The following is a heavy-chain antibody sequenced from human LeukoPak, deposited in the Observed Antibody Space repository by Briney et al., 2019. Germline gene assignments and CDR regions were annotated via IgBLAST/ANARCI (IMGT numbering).Heavy chain of an antibody. CDR2: IRYDGSNK. J-gene: IGHJ6*03. CDR3: AKDIVVASYYYYYMDV. V-gene: IGHV3-30*02. CDR1: GFTFSSYG. Sequence: GGSLRLSCAASGFTFSSYGMHWVRQAPGKGLEWVAFIRYDGSNKYYADSVKGRFTISRDNSKNTLYLQMNSLRAEDTAVYYCAKDIVVASYYYYYMDVWGKGTTVTVSS. D-gene: IGHD2-2*01.